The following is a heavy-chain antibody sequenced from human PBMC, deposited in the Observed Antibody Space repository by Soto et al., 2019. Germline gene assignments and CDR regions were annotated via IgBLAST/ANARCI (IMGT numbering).Heavy chain of an antibody. Sequence: GASVKVSCKASGYTFTSYAIHWVRQAPGPRLEWMGWINAGNGNTKYSQKFQGRVTITRDTSASTAYMELSSLRSEDTAVYYCASSNIAAAPYGMDVWGQGTTVTVSS. CDR1: GYTFTSYA. CDR2: INAGNGNT. CDR3: ASSNIAAAPYGMDV. J-gene: IGHJ6*02. D-gene: IGHD6-13*01. V-gene: IGHV1-3*01.